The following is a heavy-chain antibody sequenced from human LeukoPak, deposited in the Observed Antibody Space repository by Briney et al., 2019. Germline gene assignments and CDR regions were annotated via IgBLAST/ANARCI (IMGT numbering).Heavy chain of an antibody. D-gene: IGHD2-2*01. Sequence: GASVKVSCKASGYTFTTYYMHWVRQAPGQGLEWMGIINPSGGSTSYAQKFQGRVPMTRDMSTSTVYMELSSLRSEDTAVYYCARVVTPRYCTSTSCYLKGWFDPWGQGTLVTVSS. CDR3: ARVVTPRYCTSTSCYLKGWFDP. CDR1: GYTFTTYY. V-gene: IGHV1-46*01. J-gene: IGHJ5*02. CDR2: INPSGGST.